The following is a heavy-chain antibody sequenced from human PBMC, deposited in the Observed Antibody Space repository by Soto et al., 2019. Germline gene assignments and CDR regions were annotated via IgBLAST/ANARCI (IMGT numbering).Heavy chain of an antibody. D-gene: IGHD2-8*01. CDR1: GYTFTTYG. J-gene: IGHJ4*02. CDR3: ARDGSNGGYFDY. Sequence: ASVKLSCKASGYTFTTYGISWVRQAPGQGLEWMGWISAYNGNTNYAQRLQGRVTMTTDTYTSTAYMELRSLTSDDTAVYYCARDGSNGGYFDYWGPGTLVTVPQ. CDR2: ISAYNGNT. V-gene: IGHV1-18*01.